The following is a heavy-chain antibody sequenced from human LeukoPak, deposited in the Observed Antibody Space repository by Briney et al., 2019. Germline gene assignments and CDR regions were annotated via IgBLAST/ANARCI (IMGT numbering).Heavy chain of an antibody. CDR3: ARETGDQAFDI. Sequence: GGSLRLSCAASGFTFSSYGMHWVRQAPGKGLEWVSSIDESSSSIFYSDSVKGRFTISRDNARNSLYLQMSSLRAEDTAVYYCARETGDQAFDIWGQGTMVTVSS. CDR2: IDESSSSI. V-gene: IGHV3-21*01. CDR1: GFTFSSYG. D-gene: IGHD7-27*01. J-gene: IGHJ3*02.